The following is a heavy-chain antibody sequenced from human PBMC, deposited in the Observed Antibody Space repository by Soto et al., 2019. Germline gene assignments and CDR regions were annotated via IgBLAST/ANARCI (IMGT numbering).Heavy chain of an antibody. V-gene: IGHV1-69*13. CDR2: IIPTFGTA. J-gene: IGHJ6*02. Sequence: SVKVSCKASGGTFSTYAISWVRQAPGQGLEWMGGIIPTFGTANYAQKFQGRVTITADESTSTAYMELSSLRSEDTAVYYCAREGQAGAHPDYYYGMDVWGQGTTVTVSS. CDR1: GGTFSTYA. D-gene: IGHD1-26*01. CDR3: AREGQAGAHPDYYYGMDV.